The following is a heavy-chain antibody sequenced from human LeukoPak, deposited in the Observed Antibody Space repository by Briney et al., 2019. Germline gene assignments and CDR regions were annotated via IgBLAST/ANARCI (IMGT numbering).Heavy chain of an antibody. D-gene: IGHD3-10*01. CDR3: AKDHSGTYDY. J-gene: IGHJ4*02. V-gene: IGHV3-21*01. Sequence: GGSLRLSCAASGFTFSSYSMNWVRQAPGKGLEWVSSISSSSSYIYYADSVKGRFTISRDNSKNTLYLQMNSLRAEDTAVYYCAKDHSGTYDYWGQGTLVTVSS. CDR2: ISSSSSYI. CDR1: GFTFSSYS.